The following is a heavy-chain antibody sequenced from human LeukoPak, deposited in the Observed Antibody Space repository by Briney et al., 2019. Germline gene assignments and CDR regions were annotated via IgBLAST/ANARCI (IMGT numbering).Heavy chain of an antibody. D-gene: IGHD2-2*01. CDR2: IYSGGST. CDR3: ARGCSSTSTQHFDY. CDR1: GFTVSSNY. J-gene: IGHJ4*02. Sequence: GGSLRLSCAASGFTVSSNYMSWVPQAPGKGLEWVSVIYSGGSTYYADSVKGRFTIFRDNSKNTLYLQMNRLRAEDTAVYYCARGCSSTSTQHFDYSGEGTLVSVSS. V-gene: IGHV3-66*01.